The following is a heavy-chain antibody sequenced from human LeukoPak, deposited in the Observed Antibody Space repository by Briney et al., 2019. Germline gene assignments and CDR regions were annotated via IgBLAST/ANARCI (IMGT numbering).Heavy chain of an antibody. CDR2: IYPSSGGT. Sequence: ASVKVSCKASGYTFTGSYMHWVRQAPGQGLEWMGWIYPSSGGTNYAQKFQGRVTMTRDTSISTAYMELSRLRSDDTAVYYCARDYYDSSGYYYFDYWGQGTLVTVSS. D-gene: IGHD3-22*01. V-gene: IGHV1-2*02. J-gene: IGHJ4*02. CDR1: GYTFTGSY. CDR3: ARDYYDSSGYYYFDY.